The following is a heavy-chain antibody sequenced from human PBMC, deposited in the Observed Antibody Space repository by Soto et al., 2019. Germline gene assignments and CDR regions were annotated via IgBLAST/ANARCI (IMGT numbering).Heavy chain of an antibody. CDR3: AKPAYSRSDDLDY. D-gene: IGHD6-6*01. CDR1: GYTFTGYY. J-gene: IGHJ4*02. CDR2: INPNSGGT. Sequence: QVQLVQSGAEVKKPGASVKVSCKASGYTFTGYYMHWVRQAPGQGLEWMGWINPNSGGTNYAQKFQGRVTMTRHPSISTAYMELSRLRSADTAVYSWAKPAYSRSDDLDYWGQGTLVTVSS. V-gene: IGHV1-2*02.